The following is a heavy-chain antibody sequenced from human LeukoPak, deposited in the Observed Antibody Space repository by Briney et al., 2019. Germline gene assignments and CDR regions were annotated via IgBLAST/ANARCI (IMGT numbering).Heavy chain of an antibody. Sequence: SVKVSCKASGFTFTSSAMQWVRQARGQRLEWIGWIVVGSGNTNYAQKFQERVTITRDMSTSTAYMEPSSLRSEDTAVYYCAAVENYDFWSGYYREDYWGQGTLVTVSS. CDR3: AAVENYDFWSGYYREDY. J-gene: IGHJ4*02. CDR2: IVVGSGNT. V-gene: IGHV1-58*02. CDR1: GFTFTSSA. D-gene: IGHD3-3*01.